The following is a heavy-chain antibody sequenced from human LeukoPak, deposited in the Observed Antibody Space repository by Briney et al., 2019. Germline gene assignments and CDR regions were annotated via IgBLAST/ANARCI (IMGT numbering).Heavy chain of an antibody. V-gene: IGHV1-46*01. CDR1: GYTFTSYY. CDR2: INPSCGST. CDR3: ARRELAGSTAYFDY. J-gene: IGHJ4*02. D-gene: IGHD1-26*01. Sequence: ASVKGSCKGSGYTFTSYYIHWVRQAPGQGLEWMGIINPSCGSTNYAQDFQGRVTMTRDTSTSTVYMELSSLRSEATAVYYCARRELAGSTAYFDYWGQGTLVTVSS.